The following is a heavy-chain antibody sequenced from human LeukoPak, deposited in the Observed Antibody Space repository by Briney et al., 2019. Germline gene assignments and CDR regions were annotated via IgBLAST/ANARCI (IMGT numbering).Heavy chain of an antibody. J-gene: IGHJ2*01. CDR1: GFTFSSYV. V-gene: IGHV3-30*03. CDR3: VRDDPDYWSYDL. D-gene: IGHD1-14*01. Sequence: GGSLRLSCAASGFTFSSYVMHWVRQAPGKGLEWVAVISYDGSNKYYADSVKGRFTISRDNSKNTLYLDMNTLRPEDTAMYYCVRDDPDYWSYDLWGRGTLVTVSS. CDR2: ISYDGSNK.